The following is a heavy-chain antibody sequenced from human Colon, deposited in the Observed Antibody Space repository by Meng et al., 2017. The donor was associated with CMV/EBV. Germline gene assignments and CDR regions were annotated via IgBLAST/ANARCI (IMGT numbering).Heavy chain of an antibody. V-gene: IGHV1-69*12. J-gene: IGHJ5*02. Sequence: QGQVMRSGAEVNKPGSPVKVSCKASGGTFDTSTFNWGRQGPGQGLEWMGGIIPMFGSPSYSQKFRGRVTITADELEVNSLRSEDTAVYYCARGKQAGFDLWGQGTLVTVSS. CDR1: GGTFDTST. CDR3: ARGKQAGFDL. CDR2: IIPMFGSP. D-gene: IGHD6-13*01.